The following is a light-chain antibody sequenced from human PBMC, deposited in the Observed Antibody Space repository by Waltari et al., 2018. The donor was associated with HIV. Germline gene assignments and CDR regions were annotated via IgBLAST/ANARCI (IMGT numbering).Light chain of an antibody. V-gene: IGLV2-14*01. CDR3: SSYTSSSTLYV. CDR1: SRDVGGSNS. CDR2: DVS. J-gene: IGLJ1*01. Sequence: QSALTQPAPVPGSPGQSIPISCTVTSRDVGGSNSVSWYPQHPGKAPKLMIYDVSNRPSGVSNRFSGSKSGNTASLTISVLQAEDEADYYCSSYTSSSTLYVFGTGTKVTVL.